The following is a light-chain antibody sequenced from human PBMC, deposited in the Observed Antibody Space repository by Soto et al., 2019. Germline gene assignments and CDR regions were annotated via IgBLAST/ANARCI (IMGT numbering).Light chain of an antibody. CDR2: DAS. J-gene: IGKJ4*01. CDR3: QQRSNWLVT. V-gene: IGKV3D-11*02. CDR1: QSVSNF. Sequence: EIALTQSPGTLSLSPGERATLSCRANQSVSNFLAWYQQHPGQAPRLLIYDASNRATGIPARFSGSGTGTDFTLTVSSLEPEDFAVYYCQQRSNWLVTFGGGTKVDIK.